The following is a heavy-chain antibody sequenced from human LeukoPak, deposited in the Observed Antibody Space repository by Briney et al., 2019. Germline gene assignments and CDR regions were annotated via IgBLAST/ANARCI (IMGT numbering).Heavy chain of an antibody. Sequence: SDTLSLTCAVYGGSFSGYYWSWIRQPPGKGLECIGEINHSGSTNYNPSLKSRVTISVDTSKNQFSLKRISVTAADTAVYYCARGKAISYYYYMDVWGKGTTVTVSS. D-gene: IGHD2-21*01. CDR1: GGSFSGYY. CDR3: ARGKAISYYYYMDV. CDR2: INHSGST. J-gene: IGHJ6*03. V-gene: IGHV4-34*01.